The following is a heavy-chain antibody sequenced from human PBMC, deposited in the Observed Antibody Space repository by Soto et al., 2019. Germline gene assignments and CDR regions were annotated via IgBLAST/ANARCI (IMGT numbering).Heavy chain of an antibody. CDR3: AKDRLYGYSPLDY. Sequence: GGSLRLSCAASGFSFSTYAMHWVRQAPGKGLEWVSGISGSGAGTYYADSVKGRSTISRDNSKNTLYLQINSLRAEDTAVYYCAKDRLYGYSPLDYWGQGTLVTVS. CDR1: GFSFSTYA. CDR2: ISGSGAGT. J-gene: IGHJ4*02. V-gene: IGHV3-23*01. D-gene: IGHD5-18*01.